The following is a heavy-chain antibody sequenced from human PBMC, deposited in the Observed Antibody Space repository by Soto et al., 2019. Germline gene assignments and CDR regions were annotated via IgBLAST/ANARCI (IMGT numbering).Heavy chain of an antibody. CDR2: ISWNSGSI. J-gene: IGHJ3*02. Sequence: GGSLRLSCAASGFTFDDYAMHWVRQAPGKGLEWVSGISWNSGSIGYADSVKGRFTISRDNAKNSLYLQMNSLRAEDTALYYCAKALDSRDAFDIWGQGTMVTVSS. D-gene: IGHD3-3*01. CDR3: AKALDSRDAFDI. V-gene: IGHV3-9*01. CDR1: GFTFDDYA.